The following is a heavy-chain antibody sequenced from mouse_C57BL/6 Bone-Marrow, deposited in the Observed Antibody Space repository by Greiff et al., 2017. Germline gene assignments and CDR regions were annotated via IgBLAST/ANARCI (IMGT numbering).Heavy chain of an antibody. CDR1: GYSFTDYN. D-gene: IGHD1-1*01. CDR3: AREGGSNYAMDY. J-gene: IGHJ4*01. Sequence: EVKLMESGPELVKPGASVKISCKASGYSFTDYNMNWVKQSNGKSLEWIGVINPNYGTTSYNQKFKGKATLTVDQSSSTAYMQLNSLTSEDSAVYYCAREGGSNYAMDYWGQGTSVTVSS. V-gene: IGHV1-39*01. CDR2: INPNYGTT.